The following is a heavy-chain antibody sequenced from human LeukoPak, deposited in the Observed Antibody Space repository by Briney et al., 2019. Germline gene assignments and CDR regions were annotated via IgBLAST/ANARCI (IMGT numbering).Heavy chain of an antibody. J-gene: IGHJ4*02. V-gene: IGHV3-74*01. CDR2: IDSDGSST. Sequence: RGGSLRLSCAASGFTFSSYAMSWVRQAPGKGLVWVSRIDSDGSSTSYADSVKGRFTISRDNAKNTLYLQMNSLRAEDTAVYYCASGQFWSGYYYDYWGQGTLVTVSS. D-gene: IGHD3-3*01. CDR3: ASGQFWSGYYYDY. CDR1: GFTFSSYA.